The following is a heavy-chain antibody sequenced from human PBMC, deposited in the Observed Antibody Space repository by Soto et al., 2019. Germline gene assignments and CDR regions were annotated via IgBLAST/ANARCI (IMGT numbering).Heavy chain of an antibody. V-gene: IGHV4-31*03. D-gene: IGHD1-7*01. CDR1: EVSVSNRYY. CDR2: IFYSGNT. J-gene: IGHJ4*02. Sequence: SETLSLTCSVSEVSVSNRYYWTWLRQRPGEGRYWIGYIFYSGNTYYNPSLKGRASFSLDPYQNQFSLKLLSMTAEDTALYYCERDHPAGTTDYRRLRNLVTVSS. CDR3: ERDHPAGTTDY.